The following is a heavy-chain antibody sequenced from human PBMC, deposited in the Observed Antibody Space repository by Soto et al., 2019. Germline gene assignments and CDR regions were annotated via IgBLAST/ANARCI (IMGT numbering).Heavy chain of an antibody. Sequence: QVQLVQSGPEVKRPGASVRISCRTAGYSFKNYAIHWVRQAPGKKLEWMGWSNEGSGNTRYSQKFQGRTSIARDTSASTSYLDLRSLTSEDTAIYFCARDDRTISGAVTLDYWGPGTLVTVSS. CDR3: ARDDRTISGAVTLDY. D-gene: IGHD3-3*02. V-gene: IGHV1-3*01. J-gene: IGHJ4*02. CDR2: SNEGSGNT. CDR1: GYSFKNYA.